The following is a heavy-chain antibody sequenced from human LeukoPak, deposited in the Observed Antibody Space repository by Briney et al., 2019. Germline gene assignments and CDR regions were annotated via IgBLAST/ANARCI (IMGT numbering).Heavy chain of an antibody. V-gene: IGHV1-18*01. D-gene: IGHD1-26*01. J-gene: IGHJ4*02. CDR2: ISAYNGNT. Sequence: GASVKVSCRASSYNFAAYGISWVRQAPGQGLEWMGWISAYNGNTNYAQRLQGRVTMTTDTPTNTAYMELRSLRSDDTAVYYCARDRAQETLGVFFWHFWGQGTLVTVSS. CDR3: ARDRAQETLGVFFWHF. CDR1: SYNFAAYG.